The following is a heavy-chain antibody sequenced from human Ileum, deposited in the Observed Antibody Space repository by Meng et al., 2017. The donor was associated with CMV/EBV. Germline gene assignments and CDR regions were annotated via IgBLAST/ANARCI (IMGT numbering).Heavy chain of an antibody. V-gene: IGHV3-7*01. Sequence: GESLKISCAASGFTFRNYWMTWVRQAPGKGLEWVANLNRDGTDKYYVDSVRGRFTVSRDNAKNSMYLQMNSLRAEDAALYYCTRDLIIAGTTILDYWGQGTLVTVSS. CDR3: TRDLIIAGTTILDY. J-gene: IGHJ4*02. CDR2: LNRDGTDK. CDR1: GFTFRNYW. D-gene: IGHD1-7*01.